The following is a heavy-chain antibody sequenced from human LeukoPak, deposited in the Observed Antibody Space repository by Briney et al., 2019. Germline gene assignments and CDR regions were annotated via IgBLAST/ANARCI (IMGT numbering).Heavy chain of an antibody. V-gene: IGHV3-21*01. CDR1: GFTFSTYS. J-gene: IGHJ3*02. CDR2: ISSSSTYI. CDR3: ARRDDFDI. Sequence: GGSLRLSCAASGFTFSTYSMNWVRQAPGKGLEWVSSISSSSTYIYYADSVKGRFTISRDNAKNSLSLQMNSLTAEDTAVYYCARRDDFDIWGQGTLVTVSS.